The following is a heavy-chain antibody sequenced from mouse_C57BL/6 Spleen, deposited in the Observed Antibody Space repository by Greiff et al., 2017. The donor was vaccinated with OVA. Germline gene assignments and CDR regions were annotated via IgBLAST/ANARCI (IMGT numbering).Heavy chain of an antibody. Sequence: VQLQQSGAELVRPGASVTLSCKASGYTFTDYEMHWVKQTPVHGLEWIGAIDPETGGTAYNQKFKGKAILTADKSSSTAYMELRSLTSEDAAVYYCTRRTTRDYWGQGTTLTVSS. J-gene: IGHJ2*01. D-gene: IGHD1-1*01. V-gene: IGHV1-15*01. CDR1: GYTFTDYE. CDR3: TRRTTRDY. CDR2: IDPETGGT.